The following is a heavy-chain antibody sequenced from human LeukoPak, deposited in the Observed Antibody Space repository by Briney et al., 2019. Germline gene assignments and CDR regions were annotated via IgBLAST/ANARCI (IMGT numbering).Heavy chain of an antibody. CDR2: INPNSGGT. Sequence: ASVKVSCKASGYTFTGYYMHWVRQAPGQGLEWMGRINPNSGGTNYAQKFQGRVTMTRDTSISTAYMELSRLRSGDTAVYYCAREGFWSGYDTHNWFDPWGQGALVTVSS. CDR1: GYTFTGYY. CDR3: AREGFWSGYDTHNWFDP. V-gene: IGHV1-2*06. J-gene: IGHJ5*02. D-gene: IGHD3-3*01.